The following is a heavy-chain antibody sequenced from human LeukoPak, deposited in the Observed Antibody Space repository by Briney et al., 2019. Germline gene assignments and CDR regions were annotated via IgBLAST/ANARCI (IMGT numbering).Heavy chain of an antibody. Sequence: GGSLRPSCAASGFAFSSYSMNWVRQAPGKGLEWVSSISSSSSYIYYADSVKGRFTISRDNAKNSLYLQMNSLRAEDTAVYYCAREGTIVLYDSVDYWGQGTLVTVSS. CDR3: AREGTIVLYDSVDY. CDR2: ISSSSSYI. D-gene: IGHD5/OR15-5a*01. V-gene: IGHV3-21*01. CDR1: GFAFSSYS. J-gene: IGHJ4*02.